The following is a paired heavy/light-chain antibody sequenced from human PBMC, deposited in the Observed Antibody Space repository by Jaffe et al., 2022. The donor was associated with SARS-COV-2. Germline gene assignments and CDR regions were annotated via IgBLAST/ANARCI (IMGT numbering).Heavy chain of an antibody. CDR1: GGSISSGGYY. CDR2: IYYSGST. CDR3: ARGLRGITSIGVVTESGMDV. D-gene: IGHD3-3*01. V-gene: IGHV4-31*03. J-gene: IGHJ6*02. Sequence: QVQLQESGPGLVKPSQTLSLTCTVSGGSISSGGYYWSWIRQHPGKGLEWIGNIYYSGSTYYKSSLKSRVTMSLDTSKNQLSLKLRSVTAADTAVYYCARGLRGITSIGVVTESGMDVWGQGTTVTVSS.
Light chain of an antibody. V-gene: IGKV1-12*01. CDR2: DAS. CDR1: QGISSW. CDR3: QQANSFPYT. J-gene: IGKJ2*01. Sequence: DIQMTQSPSSVSASVGDRVTITCRASQGISSWLAWYQQKPGKAPKLLIYDASSLQSGVPSRFSGSGSGTDFTLTISSLQPEDFASYYCQQANSFPYTFGLGTKLEIK.